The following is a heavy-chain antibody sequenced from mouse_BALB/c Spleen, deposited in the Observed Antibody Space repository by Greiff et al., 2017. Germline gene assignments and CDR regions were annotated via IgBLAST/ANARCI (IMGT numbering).Heavy chain of an antibody. J-gene: IGHJ4*01. D-gene: IGHD2-3*01. Sequence: VQLQQSGAELVRPGVSVKISCKGSGYTFTDYAMHWVKQSHAKSLEWIGVISTYYGDASYNQKFKGKATMTVDKSSSTAYMELARLTSEDSAIYYCAREDGSYAMDYWGQGTSVTVSS. CDR2: ISTYYGDA. CDR1: GYTFTDYA. V-gene: IGHV1S137*01. CDR3: AREDGSYAMDY.